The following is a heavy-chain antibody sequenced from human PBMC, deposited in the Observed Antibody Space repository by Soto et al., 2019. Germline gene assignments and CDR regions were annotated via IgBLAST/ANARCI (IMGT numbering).Heavy chain of an antibody. V-gene: IGHV1-69*13. J-gene: IGHJ6*02. CDR1: GGTFSSYA. D-gene: IGHD4-4*01. Sequence: ASVKVSCKASGGTFSSYAISWVRQAPGQGLEWMGGIIPIFGTANYAQKFQGRVTITADESTSTAYMELSSLRSEDTAVYYCASSPTTRYYYYYGMDVWGQGTTVTVS. CDR3: ASSPTTRYYYYYGMDV. CDR2: IIPIFGTA.